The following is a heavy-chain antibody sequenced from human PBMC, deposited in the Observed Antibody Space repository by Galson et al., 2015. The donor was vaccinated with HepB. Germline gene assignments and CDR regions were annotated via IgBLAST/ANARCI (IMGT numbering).Heavy chain of an antibody. V-gene: IGHV3-7*01. CDR1: GFTFSSYW. D-gene: IGHD1-26*01. CDR3: ARRTGSYFDVTLGQFDY. J-gene: IGHJ4*02. Sequence: SLRLSCAASGFTFSSYWMSWVRQAPGKGLGWVASIKQNGNERYYVDSVKGRFTISRDNAKNSLYLQMSSLRAEDTAVYYCARRTGSYFDVTLGQFDYWGQGILVTVSS. CDR2: IKQNGNER.